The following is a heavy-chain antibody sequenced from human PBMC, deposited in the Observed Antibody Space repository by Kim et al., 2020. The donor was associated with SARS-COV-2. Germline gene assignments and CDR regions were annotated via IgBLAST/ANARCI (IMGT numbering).Heavy chain of an antibody. CDR1: GFTFSSYS. CDR2: ISGSSSYI. V-gene: IGHV3-21*01. J-gene: IGHJ4*02. CDR3: ARNRLKRDITRRPEMLY. D-gene: IGHD2-8*01. Sequence: GGSLRLSCAASGFTFSSYSVNWVRQAPGRGLEWVSSISGSSSYIYYADSVEGRFTISRDNAKNSLFLQMNSLRAEDTAVYYCARNRLKRDITRRPEMLYWGQGTLVTVSS.